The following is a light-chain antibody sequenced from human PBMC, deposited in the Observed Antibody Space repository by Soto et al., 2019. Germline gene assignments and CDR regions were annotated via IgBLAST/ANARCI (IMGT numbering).Light chain of an antibody. J-gene: IGLJ1*01. CDR3: ASYAGSSSF. Sequence: QSALTQPPSASGSPGQSVTISCTGTSSDVGAYNWVSWYQQHPGKAPKLMIYEVTKRPSGVPDRFSGSKSGNTASLTVSGLQPEDEADYYCASYAGSSSFFGTGTKVTVL. CDR2: EVT. CDR1: SSDVGAYNW. V-gene: IGLV2-8*01.